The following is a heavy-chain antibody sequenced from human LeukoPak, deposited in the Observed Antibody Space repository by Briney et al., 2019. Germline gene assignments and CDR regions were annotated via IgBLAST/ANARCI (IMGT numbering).Heavy chain of an antibody. CDR3: AKKDPYYDSSGYRNTMPQFFDY. D-gene: IGHD3-22*01. CDR2: IRYDGSNK. V-gene: IGHV3-30*02. Sequence: RGSLRLSCAASGFTFSSYGMHWVRQAPGKGLEWVAFIRYDGSNKYYADSVKGRFTISRDNSKNTLYLQMNSLRAEDTAVYYCAKKDPYYDSSGYRNTMPQFFDYWGQGTLVTVSS. J-gene: IGHJ4*02. CDR1: GFTFSSYG.